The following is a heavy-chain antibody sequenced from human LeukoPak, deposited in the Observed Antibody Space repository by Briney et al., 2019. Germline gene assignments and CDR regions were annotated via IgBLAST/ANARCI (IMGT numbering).Heavy chain of an antibody. J-gene: IGHJ5*02. V-gene: IGHV3-30-3*01. Sequence: GGPLRLSCAAPGFTFSSYAMHWVRQAPGKGLEWVAVISYDGSNKYYADSVKGRFTISRDNSKNTLYLQMNSLRAEDTAVYYCARGGFDPWGQGTLVTVSS. CDR1: GFTFSSYA. D-gene: IGHD3-16*01. CDR3: ARGGFDP. CDR2: ISYDGSNK.